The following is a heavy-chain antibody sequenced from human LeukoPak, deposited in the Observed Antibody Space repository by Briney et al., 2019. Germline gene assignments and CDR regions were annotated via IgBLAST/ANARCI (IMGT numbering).Heavy chain of an antibody. CDR2: INPSGGST. Sequence: ASVKVSCKASGYTFTSCYMHWVRQAPGQGLEWMGIINPSGGSTSYAQKFQGRVTMTRDTSTSTVYMELSSLRSEDTAVYYCARHRITYYYDSSGRLDVWGQGTTVTVSS. J-gene: IGHJ6*02. CDR1: GYTFTSCY. D-gene: IGHD3-22*01. CDR3: ARHRITYYYDSSGRLDV. V-gene: IGHV1-46*01.